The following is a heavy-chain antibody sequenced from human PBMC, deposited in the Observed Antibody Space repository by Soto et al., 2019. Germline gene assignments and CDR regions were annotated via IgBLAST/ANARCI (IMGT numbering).Heavy chain of an antibody. J-gene: IGHJ6*02. CDR2: IWYDGSIK. CDR1: GFMLSSHG. D-gene: IGHD1-7*01. Sequence: GGSLRLSCEASGFMLSSHGMHWVRQAPGKGLEWVAIIWYDGSIKDYADSVKGRFTISRDNSKNTLFLQMNTLRVEDTAVYYCARDEMGTDRPFYFYGMDVWGQGTTVTVSS. V-gene: IGHV3-33*01. CDR3: ARDEMGTDRPFYFYGMDV.